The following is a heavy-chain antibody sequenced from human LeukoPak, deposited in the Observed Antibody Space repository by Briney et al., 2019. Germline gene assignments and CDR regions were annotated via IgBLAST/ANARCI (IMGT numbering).Heavy chain of an antibody. CDR3: ARQPSPYYYDSSGYQNWFDP. D-gene: IGHD3-22*01. J-gene: IGHJ5*02. CDR1: GYTFTSYY. Sequence: ASVKVSCKASGYTFTSYYMHWVRQAPGQGLEWMGIINPSGGSTSYAQKFQGRVTMTRDTSTSTVYMELSSLRSEDTAAYYCARQPSPYYYDSSGYQNWFDPWGQGTLVTVSS. CDR2: INPSGGST. V-gene: IGHV1-46*01.